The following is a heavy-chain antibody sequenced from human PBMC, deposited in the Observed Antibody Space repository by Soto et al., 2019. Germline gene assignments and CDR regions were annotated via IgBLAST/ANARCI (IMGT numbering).Heavy chain of an antibody. V-gene: IGHV1-69*13. J-gene: IGHJ6*02. D-gene: IGHD6-6*01. CDR2: IIPIFGTA. CDR3: ASSIGPFSSSVGLYYYYGMYV. CDR1: GGTFSSYA. Sequence: ASVKVSCKASGGTFSSYAISWVRQAPGQGLDWMGGIIPIFGTANYAQKFQGRVTITADESTSTAYMELSSLRSEDAAVYYCASSIGPFSSSVGLYYYYGMYVWGQGTTVTVSS.